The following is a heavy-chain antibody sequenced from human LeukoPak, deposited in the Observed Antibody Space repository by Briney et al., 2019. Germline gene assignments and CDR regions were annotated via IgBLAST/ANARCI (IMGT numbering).Heavy chain of an antibody. D-gene: IGHD6-6*01. J-gene: IGHJ4*02. CDR3: ARESSSSSGYFDY. CDR2: IYSGGST. Sequence: GGSLRLSCAASGFTVSSNYMSWVRQAPGKGLEWVSVIYSGGSTYYADSVKGRFTISRDNSKNTLYLQMNSLRAEDTAVYYCARESSSSSGYFDYWGQGTLATVSS. V-gene: IGHV3-66*02. CDR1: GFTVSSNY.